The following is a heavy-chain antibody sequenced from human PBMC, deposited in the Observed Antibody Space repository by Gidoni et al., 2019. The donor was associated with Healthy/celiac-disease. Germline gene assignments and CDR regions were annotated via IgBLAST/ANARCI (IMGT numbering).Heavy chain of an antibody. CDR1: GGSFSGYY. V-gene: IGHV4-34*01. Sequence: QVQLQQWGAGLLKPSETLSLPCAVYGGSFSGYYWSWIRQPPGKGLEWIGEINNSGSTNYNPSLKSRVTISVDTSKNQFSLKLSSVTAADTAVYYCARGRAVLLWFGESYNWFDPWGQGTLVTVSS. CDR2: INNSGST. D-gene: IGHD3-10*01. J-gene: IGHJ5*02. CDR3: ARGRAVLLWFGESYNWFDP.